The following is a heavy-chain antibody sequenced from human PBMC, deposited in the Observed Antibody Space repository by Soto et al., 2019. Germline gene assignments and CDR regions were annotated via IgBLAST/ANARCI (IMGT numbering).Heavy chain of an antibody. V-gene: IGHV3-23*01. D-gene: IGHD6-13*01. Sequence: EVHVLESGGGLVQPGGSLRLSCAASGFTFSTYGMSWVRQAPGKGLEWVSVISGSGVATYYAESVKGRFTISRDNSKNTLYLQMNSLRAEDTAVYYCAKGGYGDHWGQGTLVTVSS. J-gene: IGHJ4*02. CDR3: AKGGYGDH. CDR1: GFTFSTYG. CDR2: ISGSGVAT.